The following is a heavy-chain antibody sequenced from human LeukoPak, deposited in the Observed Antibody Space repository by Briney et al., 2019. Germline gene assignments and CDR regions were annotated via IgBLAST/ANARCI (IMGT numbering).Heavy chain of an antibody. CDR1: GFTFSSYG. CDR2: IWYDGSNK. J-gene: IGHJ4*02. CDR3: AKGGYSGYDWGPFDY. Sequence: GGSLRLSCAASGFTFSSYGMHWVRQAPGKGLEGVAVIWYDGSNKYYADSVKGRFTISRDNSKNTLYLQMNSLRAEDTAVYYCAKGGYSGYDWGPFDYWGQGTLVTVSS. D-gene: IGHD5-12*01. V-gene: IGHV3-33*06.